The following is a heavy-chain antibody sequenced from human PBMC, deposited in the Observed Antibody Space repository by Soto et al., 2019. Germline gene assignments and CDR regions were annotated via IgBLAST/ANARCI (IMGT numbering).Heavy chain of an antibody. Sequence: ASVKVSCKASGYTFTSYGISWVRQAPGQGLEWMGWISAYNGNTNYAQKLQGRVTMTTDTSTSTAYMELRSLRSDDTAVYYCASFPYYDSSGYYYYWGQGTLVTVSS. CDR1: GYTFTSYG. CDR3: ASFPYYDSSGYYYY. J-gene: IGHJ4*02. D-gene: IGHD3-22*01. V-gene: IGHV1-18*01. CDR2: ISAYNGNT.